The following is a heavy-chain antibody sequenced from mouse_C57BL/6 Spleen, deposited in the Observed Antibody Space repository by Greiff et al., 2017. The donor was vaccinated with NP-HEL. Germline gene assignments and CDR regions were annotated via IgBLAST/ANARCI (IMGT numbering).Heavy chain of an antibody. V-gene: IGHV1-15*01. J-gene: IGHJ2*01. CDR2: IDPETGGT. D-gene: IGHD3-2*02. CDR3: TRKTGSGYVSALDD. CDR1: GYTFTDYE. Sequence: QVHVKQSGAELVRPGASVTLSCTASGYTFTDYEMHWVKQTPVHGLEWIGAIDPETGGTAYTQKFKGKAILTADKSSSTAYMELRSLTSEDSAVTSCTRKTGSGYVSALDDWGQGTTLTVAS.